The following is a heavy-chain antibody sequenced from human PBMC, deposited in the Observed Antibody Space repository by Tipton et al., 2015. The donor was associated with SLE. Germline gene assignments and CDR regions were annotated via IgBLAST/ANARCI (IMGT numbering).Heavy chain of an antibody. CDR2: INPNSGGT. CDR3: ARSYPVDDDIGDAFDI. D-gene: IGHD5/OR15-5a*01. CDR1: GGTFSSYA. V-gene: IGHV1-2*02. Sequence: QLVPSGAEVKKPGSSVKVSCKASGGTFSSYAISWVRQAPGQGLEWMGWINPNSGGTNYAQKFQGRVTMTRDTSISTAYMELSRRRSDDTAVYYCARSYPVDDDIGDAFDIWGQGTMVTVSS. J-gene: IGHJ3*02.